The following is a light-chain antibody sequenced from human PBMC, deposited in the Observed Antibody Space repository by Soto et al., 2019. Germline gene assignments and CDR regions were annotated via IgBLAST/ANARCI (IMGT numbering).Light chain of an antibody. CDR2: GAS. CDR1: QSVSSSH. J-gene: IGKJ1*01. V-gene: IGKV3-20*01. Sequence: EIVLTQSPCTLSLSPGERATLSCRASQSVSSSHLAWYQQKPGQAPRLLIYGASIRATGIPDRFSGSGSGTDFTLTISRLEAEDFAVYYCQQYGNSPRTFGQGTKVDIK. CDR3: QQYGNSPRT.